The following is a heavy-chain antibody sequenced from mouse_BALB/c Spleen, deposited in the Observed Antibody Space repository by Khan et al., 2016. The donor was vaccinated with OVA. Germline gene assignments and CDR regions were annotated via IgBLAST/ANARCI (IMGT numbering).Heavy chain of an antibody. CDR2: INPSNGYT. CDR1: GYTFTSYT. CDR3: VRDGAYHRNDGWFAY. J-gene: IGHJ3*01. Sequence: QVQLQQSGAELARPGASVKMSCKASGYTFTSYTIHWIKKRPGQGLEWIGYINPSNGYTNYNQKFKDKATLTTDESSNTDYLQLSSLTSDDSAVYNCVRDGAYHRNDGWFAYWGQGTLVTVSA. D-gene: IGHD2-14*01. V-gene: IGHV1-4*01.